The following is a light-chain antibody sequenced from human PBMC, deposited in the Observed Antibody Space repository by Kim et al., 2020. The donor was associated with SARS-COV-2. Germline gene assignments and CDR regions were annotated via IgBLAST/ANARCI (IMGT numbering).Light chain of an antibody. V-gene: IGLV1-40*01. CDR1: SSNIGAGYD. J-gene: IGLJ3*02. CDR3: QSYDSSLSGWV. CDR2: GNS. Sequence: RVTISCTGGSSNIGAGYDVHWYQQFPGIAPKFLIYGNSNRPSGVPDRFSGSKSGTSASLAITGLQAEDEADYYCQSYDSSLSGWVFGGGTQLTVL.